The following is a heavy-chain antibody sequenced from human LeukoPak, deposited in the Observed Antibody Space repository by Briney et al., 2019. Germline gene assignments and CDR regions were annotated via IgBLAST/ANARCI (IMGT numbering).Heavy chain of an antibody. CDR2: IKSKVDGETT. J-gene: IGHJ4*02. V-gene: IGHV3-15*01. Sequence: GGSLRLSCEASRFTFSNVWMNWVRQAPGKGLEWVARIKSKVDGETTDYAAPVKGRFTISRDDSNNMLYLQMNSLKIEDTAVYYCAIDEPDYAPYDFDYWGQGTLVAVSS. CDR1: RFTFSNVW. D-gene: IGHD4-17*01. CDR3: AIDEPDYAPYDFDY.